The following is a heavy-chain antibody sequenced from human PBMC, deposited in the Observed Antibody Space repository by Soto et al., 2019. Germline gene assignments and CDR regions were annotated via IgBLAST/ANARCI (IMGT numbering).Heavy chain of an antibody. CDR3: AKAGRDSKREHFDY. CDR1: GFTFSSYG. V-gene: IGHV3-30*18. Sequence: QVQLVESGGGVVQPWRSLRLSCAASGFTFSSYGMHWVRQAPGKGLEWVAVISYDGSNKYYADSVKGRFTISRDNSKNTLYLQMNSLRAEDTAVYYCAKAGRDSKREHFDYWGQGTLVTVSS. D-gene: IGHD3-22*01. J-gene: IGHJ4*02. CDR2: ISYDGSNK.